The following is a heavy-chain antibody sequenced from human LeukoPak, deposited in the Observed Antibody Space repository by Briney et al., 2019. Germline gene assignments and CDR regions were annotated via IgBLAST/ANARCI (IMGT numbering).Heavy chain of an antibody. Sequence: GSLRLSCAASGFTVSSNYMSWVRQAPGKGLEWVSVIYSGGSTYYADSVKGRFTISRDNSKNSLYLQMNSLRAEDTAVYYCARDPLSSSSFDLWGQGTLVTVSS. V-gene: IGHV3-53*01. CDR1: GFTVSSNY. D-gene: IGHD6-13*01. J-gene: IGHJ4*02. CDR2: IYSGGST. CDR3: ARDPLSSSSFDL.